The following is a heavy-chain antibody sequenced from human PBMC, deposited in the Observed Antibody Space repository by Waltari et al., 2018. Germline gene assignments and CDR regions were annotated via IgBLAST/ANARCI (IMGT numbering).Heavy chain of an antibody. J-gene: IGHJ4*02. D-gene: IGHD6-19*01. CDR3: AKDNVPRIAVAGSTFDY. Sequence: QVQLVESGGGVVQPGRSLRLSCAASGFTFSSYGMHWVRQDPGKGLEWVAVISYDGSNKYYADSVKGRFTISRDNSKNTLYLQMNSLRAEDTAVYYCAKDNVPRIAVAGSTFDYWGQGTLVTVSS. CDR1: GFTFSSYG. CDR2: ISYDGSNK. V-gene: IGHV3-30*18.